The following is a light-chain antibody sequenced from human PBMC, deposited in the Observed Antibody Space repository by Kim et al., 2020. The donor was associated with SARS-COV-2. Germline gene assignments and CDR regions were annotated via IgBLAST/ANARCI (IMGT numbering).Light chain of an antibody. CDR2: DVS. V-gene: IGLV2-11*01. CDR3: CSYAGSDTFV. J-gene: IGLJ2*01. Sequence: QSALTQPRSVSGSPGQSVTVSCTGTSSDVGGYNYVSWYQHHPGKAPKLMIYDVSERPSGVPDRFSGPKSGNTASLTISGLQAEDEADYYCCSYAGSDTFVFGGGTQLTVL. CDR1: SSDVGGYNY.